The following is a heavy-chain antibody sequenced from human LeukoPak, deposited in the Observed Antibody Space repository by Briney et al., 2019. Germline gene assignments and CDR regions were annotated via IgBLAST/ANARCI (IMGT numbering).Heavy chain of an antibody. V-gene: IGHV4-59*08. CDR3: ASLGSGSYYPIDAFDI. CDR2: IYYSGST. D-gene: IGHD3-10*01. J-gene: IGHJ3*02. CDR1: GGSTSSYY. Sequence: KSSETLSLTCTVSGGSTSSYYWSWIRQPPGKGLEWIGYIYYSGSTNYNPSLKSRVTISVDTSKNQFSLKLSSVTAADTAVYYCASLGSGSYYPIDAFDIWGQGTMVTVSS.